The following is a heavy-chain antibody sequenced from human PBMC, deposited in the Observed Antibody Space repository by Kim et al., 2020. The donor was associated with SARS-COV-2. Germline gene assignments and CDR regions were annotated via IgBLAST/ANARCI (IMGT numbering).Heavy chain of an antibody. CDR3: ARDGAMFGVDVGLDV. Sequence: ASVKVSCKTSGYTFTSHYIHWVRQAPRQGLEWMGMINPSGGSTSYAQKFQGRVTMTRDTATSTVYMELRSLRSEDTAVYFCARDGAMFGVDVGLDVWGKG. J-gene: IGHJ6*03. D-gene: IGHD3-3*01. V-gene: IGHV1-46*01. CDR2: INPSGGST. CDR1: GYTFTSHY.